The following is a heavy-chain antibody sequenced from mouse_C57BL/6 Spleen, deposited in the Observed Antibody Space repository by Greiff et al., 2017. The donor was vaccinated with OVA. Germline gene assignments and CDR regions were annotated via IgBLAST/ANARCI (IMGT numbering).Heavy chain of an antibody. CDR1: GYSFTGYY. D-gene: IGHD2-5*01. V-gene: IGHV1-42*01. CDR3: ARSSSNYVRDYAMDY. Sequence: VQLQQSGPELVKPGASVKISCKASGYSFTGYYMNWVKQSPEKSLEWIGEINSSTGGTTYNQKFKAKATLTVDKSSSTAYMQLKSLTSEDSAVYYCARSSSNYVRDYAMDYWGQGTSVTVSS. J-gene: IGHJ4*01. CDR2: INSSTGGT.